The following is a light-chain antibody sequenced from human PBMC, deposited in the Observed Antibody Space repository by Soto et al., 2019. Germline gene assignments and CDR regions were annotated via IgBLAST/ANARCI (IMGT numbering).Light chain of an antibody. J-gene: IGLJ3*02. CDR2: EVS. V-gene: IGLV2-14*01. CDR3: SSFTRSDTWV. CDR1: SSDVGAYNS. Sequence: QSALTQPASVSGSPGQSITISCTGTSSDVGAYNSVCWHQQHPGKAPTLMIYEVSKRPSGVSDRFSSSKSGNTASLNISGLQADDEADYYCSSFTRSDTWVFGGGTKLTVL.